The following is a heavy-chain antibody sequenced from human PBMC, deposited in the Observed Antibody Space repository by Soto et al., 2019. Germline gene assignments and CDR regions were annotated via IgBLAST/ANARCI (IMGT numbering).Heavy chain of an antibody. Sequence: QVQLVESGGGVVQPGRSLRLSCAASGFTFSSYGMHWVRQAPGKGLEWVAVIWYDGSNKYYADSVKGRFTISGDNSKNTLYLQMNSLRAEDTAVYYCARGGLTDYFDYWGQGTLVTVSS. V-gene: IGHV3-33*01. J-gene: IGHJ4*02. CDR1: GFTFSSYG. CDR3: ARGGLTDYFDY. D-gene: IGHD2-21*02. CDR2: IWYDGSNK.